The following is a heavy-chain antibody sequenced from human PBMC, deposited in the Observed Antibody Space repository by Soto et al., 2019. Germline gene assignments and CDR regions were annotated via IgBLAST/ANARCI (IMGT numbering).Heavy chain of an antibody. Sequence: GGSLRLSCAASGFTFSSYAMHWVRQAPGKGLEWVAVISYDGSNKYYADSVKGRFTISRDNSKNTLYLQMNSLRAEDTAVYYCARENYYDSSGYYYELVYWGPGPLLTVFS. CDR1: GFTFSSYA. CDR2: ISYDGSNK. D-gene: IGHD3-22*01. V-gene: IGHV3-30-3*01. J-gene: IGHJ4*02. CDR3: ARENYYDSSGYYYELVY.